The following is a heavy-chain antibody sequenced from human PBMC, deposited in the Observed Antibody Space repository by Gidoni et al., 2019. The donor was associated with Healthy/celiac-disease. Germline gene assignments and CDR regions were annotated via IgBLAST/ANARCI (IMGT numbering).Heavy chain of an antibody. CDR1: GGSISSSSYY. V-gene: IGHV4-39*01. J-gene: IGHJ3*02. D-gene: IGHD2-2*01. Sequence: QLQLQESGPGLVKPSETLSLTCTVSGGSISSSSYYRGWIRQPPGKGLEWIGRIYYSGSTYYNPSLKSRVTISVDTSKNQFSLKLSSVTAADTAVYYCASSGGDIVVVPAAKDAFDIWGQGTMVTVSS. CDR3: ASSGGDIVVVPAAKDAFDI. CDR2: IYYSGST.